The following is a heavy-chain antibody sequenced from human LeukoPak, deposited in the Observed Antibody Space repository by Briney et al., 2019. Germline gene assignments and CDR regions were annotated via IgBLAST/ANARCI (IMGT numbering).Heavy chain of an antibody. CDR3: ARDHGGGADSSGPRPGY. V-gene: IGHV1-18*03. CDR2: ISAYNGNT. CDR1: GYTFTSYG. D-gene: IGHD3-22*01. J-gene: IGHJ4*02. Sequence: ASVKVSCKASGYTFTSYGISWVRQAPGQGLEWMGWISAYNGNTNYAQKLQGRVTMTTDISTSTAYMELRSLRSDDMAVYYCARDHGGGADSSGPRPGYWGQGTLVTVSS.